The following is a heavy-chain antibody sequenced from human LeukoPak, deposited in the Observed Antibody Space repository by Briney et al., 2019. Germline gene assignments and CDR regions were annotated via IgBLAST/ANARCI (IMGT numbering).Heavy chain of an antibody. Sequence: PGGSLRLSCVASGLKFRNYGMHWVRQAPGKGLEWVTFIWYDGSHQYYIDSVKGRSTVSRDNAKSTLYLQMDSLRAEDTAVYYCATDRNEGKYYDYWGQGTLVTVSS. J-gene: IGHJ4*02. D-gene: IGHD2/OR15-2a*01. CDR2: IWYDGSHQ. V-gene: IGHV3-30*02. CDR1: GLKFRNYG. CDR3: ATDRNEGKYYDY.